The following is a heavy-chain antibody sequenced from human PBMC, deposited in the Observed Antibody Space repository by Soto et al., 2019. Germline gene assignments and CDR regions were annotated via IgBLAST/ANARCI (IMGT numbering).Heavy chain of an antibody. V-gene: IGHV4-4*02. CDR1: GGSISSSNW. J-gene: IGHJ5*02. CDR2: IYHSGST. Sequence: SETLSLTCAVSGGSISSSNWWSWVRQPPGKGLEWIGEIYHSGSTNYNPSLKSRVTISVDKSKNQFSLKPSSVTAADTAVYYCARAPYYDSSGYSWGQGTLVTVSS. CDR3: ARAPYYDSSGYS. D-gene: IGHD3-22*01.